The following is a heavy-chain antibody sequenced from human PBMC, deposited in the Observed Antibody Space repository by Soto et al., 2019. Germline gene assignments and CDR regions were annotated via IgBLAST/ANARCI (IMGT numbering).Heavy chain of an antibody. CDR3: ARHLYGSGERFDP. CDR2: IYYSGST. CDR1: GGSISSYY. J-gene: IGHJ5*02. V-gene: IGHV4-59*08. Sequence: QVQLQESGPGLVKPSETLSLTCTVSGGSISSYYWSWIRQPPGKGLEWIGYIYYSGSTNYNPSLKSRFTIAVDPSKNQFSLKLSSVTAADTAVYYCARHLYGSGERFDPWGQGTLVTVSS. D-gene: IGHD3-10*01.